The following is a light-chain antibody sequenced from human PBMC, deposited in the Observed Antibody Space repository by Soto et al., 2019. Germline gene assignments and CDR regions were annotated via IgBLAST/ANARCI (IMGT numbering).Light chain of an antibody. CDR1: QSIGTW. J-gene: IGKJ1*01. CDR2: QAS. V-gene: IGKV1-5*03. CDR3: QQYSTYST. Sequence: DIQMTQSPSTLSASVGDRVTITCRASQSIGTWLAWYQQKPGKAPKPLFYQASSLESGVPSRFSGSGSGTEFTLNISSLQPDDFATYYCQQYSTYSTFGQGTKVEIK.